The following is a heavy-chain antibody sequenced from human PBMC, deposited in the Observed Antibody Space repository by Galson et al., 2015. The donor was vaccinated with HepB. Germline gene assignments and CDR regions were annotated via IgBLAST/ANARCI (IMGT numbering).Heavy chain of an antibody. Sequence: SVKVSCKASGGTFSSYAITWVRQGPGQGLEWMGGIIPIRNIANYAQKFLGRVTINADKSTNTAYMEVSSLRSEDTAIYYCAREAVYSDSSGYIYWGQGTPVTVSS. D-gene: IGHD3-22*01. V-gene: IGHV1-69*10. J-gene: IGHJ4*02. CDR1: GGTFSSYA. CDR2: IIPIRNIA. CDR3: AREAVYSDSSGYIY.